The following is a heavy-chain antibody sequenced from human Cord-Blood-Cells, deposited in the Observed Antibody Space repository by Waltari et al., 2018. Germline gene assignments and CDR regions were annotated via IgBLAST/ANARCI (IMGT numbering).Heavy chain of an antibody. CDR1: GFTFSSYD. Sequence: EVQLVESGGGLVQPGGSLRLSCAASGFTFSSYDMHWVRQATGKGVEWCSASGTAGETYYPGSVKGRLTNPRENAKTSLYLQMNGLRAGATAVYYCARGSSSSPYWYFDLWGRGTLVTVSS. CDR3: ARGSSSSPYWYFDL. J-gene: IGHJ2*01. V-gene: IGHV3-13*01. CDR2: SGTAGET. D-gene: IGHD6-13*01.